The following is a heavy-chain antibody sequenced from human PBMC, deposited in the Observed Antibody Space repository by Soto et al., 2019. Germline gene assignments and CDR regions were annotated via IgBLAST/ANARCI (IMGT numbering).Heavy chain of an antibody. J-gene: IGHJ6*02. Sequence: QVQLVQSGAEVKKPGASVKVSCKASGYTFTSYGISWVRQAPGQGLEWMGWISAYNGNTNYAQKLQGRVTMTTDTSTSTAYMELRSLRSDDTAVYYCARDGYCSGGSCYDIYYYYGMDGWGQGTTVTVSS. D-gene: IGHD2-15*01. CDR3: ARDGYCSGGSCYDIYYYYGMDG. CDR1: GYTFTSYG. CDR2: ISAYNGNT. V-gene: IGHV1-18*01.